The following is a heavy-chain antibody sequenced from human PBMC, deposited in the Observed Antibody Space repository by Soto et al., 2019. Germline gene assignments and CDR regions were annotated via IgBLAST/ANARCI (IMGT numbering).Heavy chain of an antibody. CDR1: GFTFSSYG. V-gene: IGHV3-33*01. CDR2: IWYDGSNK. CDR3: ARVKGGEGSYYYYGMDV. Sequence: QVQLVESGGGVVQPGRSLRLSCAASGFTFSSYGMHWVRQAPGKGLEWVAVIWYDGSNKYYADSVKGRFTISRDNSKNTLYLQMHSLRAEDTAVYYCARVKGGEGSYYYYGMDVWGQGTTVTVSS. D-gene: IGHD3-16*01. J-gene: IGHJ6*02.